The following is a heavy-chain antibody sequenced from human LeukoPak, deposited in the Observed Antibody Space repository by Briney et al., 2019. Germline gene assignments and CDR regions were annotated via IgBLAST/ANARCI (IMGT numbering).Heavy chain of an antibody. V-gene: IGHV4-38-2*02. CDR1: AYSISSGYY. CDR3: ARGWYSGSTIDY. J-gene: IGHJ4*02. D-gene: IGHD1-26*01. Sequence: SSETLSLTCTVSAYSISSGYYWGWIRQPPGKGLEWIGSIYHSGSTYYNPSLKSRVTISVDTSKNQFSLKLSSVTAADTAVYYCARGWYSGSTIDYWGQGTLVTVSS. CDR2: IYHSGST.